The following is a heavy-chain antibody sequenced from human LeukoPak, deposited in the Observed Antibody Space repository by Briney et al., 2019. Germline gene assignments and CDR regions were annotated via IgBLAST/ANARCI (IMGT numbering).Heavy chain of an antibody. CDR1: GGSFSGYY. CDR2: INHSGST. CDR3: ARGFRGYSSSWFGFDP. J-gene: IGHJ5*02. V-gene: IGHV4-34*01. D-gene: IGHD6-13*01. Sequence: SETLSLTCAVYGGSFSGYYWSWIRQPPGKGLEWIGEINHSGSTNYNPSLKSRVTISVDTSKNQFSLKLSSVTAADTAVYYCARGFRGYSSSWFGFDPWGQGTLVTVSS.